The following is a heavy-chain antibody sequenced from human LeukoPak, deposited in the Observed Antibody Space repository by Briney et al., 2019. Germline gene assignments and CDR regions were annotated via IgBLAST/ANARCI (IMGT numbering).Heavy chain of an antibody. V-gene: IGHV4-31*03. CDR1: GGAISSSSYY. Sequence: SETLSLTCTVSGGAISSSSYYWSWLRQHPGKGLEWIGYIYYSGSTYYNPSLKSRVTISVDTSKNQFSLKLSSVTAADTAVYYCARDWFGSLGAFDIWGQGTMVTVSS. CDR2: IYYSGST. CDR3: ARDWFGSLGAFDI. D-gene: IGHD3-10*01. J-gene: IGHJ3*02.